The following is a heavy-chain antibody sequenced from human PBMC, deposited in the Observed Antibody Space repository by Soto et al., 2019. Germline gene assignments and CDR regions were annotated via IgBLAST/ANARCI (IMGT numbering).Heavy chain of an antibody. CDR1: GYIFTSYG. V-gene: IGHV1-18*01. D-gene: IGHD2-8*01. CDR3: AMVDVYVTPSPQDV. Sequence: QVQLVQSGAEVKNPGASVKVSFKTSGYIFTSYGIGWARQAPGQGLEWMGWINTYNGKTNYAQNLQGRVTLTTDTSTSTAYMEQRSLRSNDTAIYYCAMVDVYVTPSPQDVWGQGTKVTVSS. J-gene: IGHJ6*02. CDR2: INTYNGKT.